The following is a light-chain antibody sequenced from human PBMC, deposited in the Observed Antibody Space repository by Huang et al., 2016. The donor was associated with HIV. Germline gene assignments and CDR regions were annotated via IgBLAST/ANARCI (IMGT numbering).Light chain of an antibody. J-gene: IGKJ1*01. CDR1: QTVLYSLNKKNY. CDR2: WAT. CDR3: LQYYSVPQT. Sequence: DIVMTQSPDSLAVSPGERATINCKSSQTVLYSLNKKNYLAWFQQKPGRPPKLLIYWATTRESGVPDRVSGSGSGTEFTLTINNLQAEDVAVYFCLQYYSVPQTFGHGTKVEIK. V-gene: IGKV4-1*01.